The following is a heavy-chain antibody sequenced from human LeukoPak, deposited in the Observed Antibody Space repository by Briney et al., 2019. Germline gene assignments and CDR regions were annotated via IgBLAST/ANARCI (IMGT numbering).Heavy chain of an antibody. V-gene: IGHV3-48*04. CDR3: ARGLSPYSGSYYG. D-gene: IGHD1-26*01. CDR2: ISSSSSTI. J-gene: IGHJ4*02. CDR1: GFTFSSYS. Sequence: PGGSLRLSCAASGFTFSSYSMNWVRQAPGKGLEWVSYISSSSSTIYYADSVKGRFTISRDNAKNSLYLQMNSLRAEDTAVYYCARGLSPYSGSYYGWGQGTLVTVSS.